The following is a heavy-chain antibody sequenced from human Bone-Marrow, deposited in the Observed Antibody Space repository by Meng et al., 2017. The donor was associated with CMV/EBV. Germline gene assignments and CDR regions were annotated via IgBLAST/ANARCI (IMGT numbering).Heavy chain of an antibody. V-gene: IGHV1-2*02. CDR3: ARDDFSRGKFGELLWALDYYYGMDV. CDR2: INPNSGGT. CDR1: GYTFTGYY. D-gene: IGHD3-10*01. Sequence: ASVKVSCKASGYTFTGYYMHWVRQAPGQGLEWMGWINPNSGGTNYAQKFQGRVTMTRDTSISTAYMELSRLRSDDTAVYYCARDDFSRGKFGELLWALDYYYGMDVWGQGTTVTV. J-gene: IGHJ6*02.